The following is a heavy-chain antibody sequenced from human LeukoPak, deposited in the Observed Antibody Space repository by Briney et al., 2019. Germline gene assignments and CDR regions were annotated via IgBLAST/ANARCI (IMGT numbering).Heavy chain of an antibody. J-gene: IGHJ4*02. D-gene: IGHD2-2*01. Sequence: SETLSLTCSDSGDYVSPTNYYWSWIRQPPGKGLKWIGFIYYSGSTNYNPSLKSRVTISVDTSENQFSLKLSSVTAADTAVYYCARGRDVGGYCSSTSCYPFDYWGQGTLVTVSS. CDR2: IYYSGST. CDR3: ARGRDVGGYCSSTSCYPFDY. CDR1: GDYVSPTNYY. V-gene: IGHV4-61*01.